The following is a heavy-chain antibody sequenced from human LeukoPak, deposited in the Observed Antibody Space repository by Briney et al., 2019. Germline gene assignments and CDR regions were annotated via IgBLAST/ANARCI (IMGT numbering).Heavy chain of an antibody. V-gene: IGHV1-24*01. Sequence: ASVKVSCKTSGYTFTSYYVSWVRQAPGKGLEWMGGFDPEDGETIYAQKFQGRVTMTEDTSTDTAYMELSSLRSEDTAVYYCATWIDSSGYYYAPYFDYWGQGTLVTVSS. CDR2: FDPEDGET. CDR1: GYTFTSYY. J-gene: IGHJ4*02. CDR3: ATWIDSSGYYYAPYFDY. D-gene: IGHD3-22*01.